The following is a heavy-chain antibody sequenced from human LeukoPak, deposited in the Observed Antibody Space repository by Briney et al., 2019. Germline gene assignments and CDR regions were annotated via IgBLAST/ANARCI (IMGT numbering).Heavy chain of an antibody. CDR3: TRVGYIDEGIDY. Sequence: GGSLRLSCVASGFPFSSYWMTWVRQAPGKGLEWVANIKQDGSKKSYVDSVKGRFTISRDNAKNSLYLQMSSLRAEDTAIYYCTRVGYIDEGIDYWGQGTLVTVSS. V-gene: IGHV3-7*04. J-gene: IGHJ4*02. CDR1: GFPFSSYW. D-gene: IGHD5-24*01. CDR2: IKQDGSKK.